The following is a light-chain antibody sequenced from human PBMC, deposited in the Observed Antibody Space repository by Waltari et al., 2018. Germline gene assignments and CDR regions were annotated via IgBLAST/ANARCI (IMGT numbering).Light chain of an antibody. Sequence: DIQMTQSPSSLSASVGDRVTITCRASQSISSYLNWYQQKPGKVPKLLIYAASSLQSGVPSRVSRSGAGTGFTLTISSLQPGDFATYYCQQSYSTPPGSFGQGTKLEIK. V-gene: IGKV1-39*01. J-gene: IGKJ2*04. CDR2: AAS. CDR3: QQSYSTPPGS. CDR1: QSISSY.